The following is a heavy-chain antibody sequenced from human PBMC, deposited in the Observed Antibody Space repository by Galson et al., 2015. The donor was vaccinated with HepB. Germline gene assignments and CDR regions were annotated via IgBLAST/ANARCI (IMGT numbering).Heavy chain of an antibody. CDR2: ISSSSSYI. V-gene: IGHV3-21*01. CDR1: GFTFSSYS. Sequence: SLRLSCAASGFTFSSYSMNWVRQAPGKGLEWVSSISSSSSYIYYADSVKGRFTISRDNAKNSLYLQMNSLRAEDTAVYYCASLDYYDSSGYPSNQAFDIWGQGTMVTVSS. J-gene: IGHJ3*02. CDR3: ASLDYYDSSGYPSNQAFDI. D-gene: IGHD3-22*01.